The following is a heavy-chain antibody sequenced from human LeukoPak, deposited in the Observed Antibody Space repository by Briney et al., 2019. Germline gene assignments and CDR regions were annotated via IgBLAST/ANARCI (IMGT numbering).Heavy chain of an antibody. Sequence: PSETLSLTCTVSGGSISSGDYYWSWIRQPPGKGLEWIGYIYYSGSTYYNPSLKSRVTISVDTSKNQFSLKLSSVTAADTAVYYCASKRPESGYSNWYFDLWGRGTLVTVSS. CDR3: ASKRPESGYSNWYFDL. CDR1: GGSISSGDYY. J-gene: IGHJ2*01. D-gene: IGHD5-18*01. V-gene: IGHV4-30-4*08. CDR2: IYYSGST.